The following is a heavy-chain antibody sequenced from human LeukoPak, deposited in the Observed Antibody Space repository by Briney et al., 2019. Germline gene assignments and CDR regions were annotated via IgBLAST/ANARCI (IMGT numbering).Heavy chain of an antibody. CDR3: AKYYGGLRLMGAFDI. CDR2: ISYDGSNK. V-gene: IGHV3-30*18. J-gene: IGHJ3*02. CDR1: GFTFSSYG. Sequence: GGSLRLSCAASGFTFSSYGMHWVRQAPGKGLEWVAVISYDGSNKYYADSVKGRFTISRDNSKNTLYLQMNSLRAEDTAVYYCAKYYGGLRLMGAFDIWGQGTMVTVSS. D-gene: IGHD3-3*01.